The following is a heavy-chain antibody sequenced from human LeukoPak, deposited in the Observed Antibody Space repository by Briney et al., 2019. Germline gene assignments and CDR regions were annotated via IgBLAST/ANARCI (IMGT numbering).Heavy chain of an antibody. V-gene: IGHV4-39*01. CDR2: IYYSGST. CDR1: GGSISSSSYY. Sequence: SETLSLTCTVSGGSISSSSYYWGWIRQPPGKGLEWIGSIYYSGSTYYNPSLKSRVTISVDTSKNQFSLKLSSVTAADTAVYYCARQAYSSGWRPPYFDYWGQGTLVTVSS. J-gene: IGHJ4*02. D-gene: IGHD6-19*01. CDR3: ARQAYSSGWRPPYFDY.